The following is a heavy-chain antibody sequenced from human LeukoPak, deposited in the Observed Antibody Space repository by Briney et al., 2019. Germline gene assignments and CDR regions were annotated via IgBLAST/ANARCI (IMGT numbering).Heavy chain of an antibody. V-gene: IGHV1-3*01. Sequence: ASVTVSCKASGYTFTSYAMHWVRQAPGQRLEWMGWINAGNGNTKYSQKFQGRVTITRDTSASTAYMELSSLRSEDTAVYYCARGRRWLQFMTDYWGQGTLVTVSS. CDR3: ARGRRWLQFMTDY. D-gene: IGHD5-24*01. CDR2: INAGNGNT. CDR1: GYTFTSYA. J-gene: IGHJ4*02.